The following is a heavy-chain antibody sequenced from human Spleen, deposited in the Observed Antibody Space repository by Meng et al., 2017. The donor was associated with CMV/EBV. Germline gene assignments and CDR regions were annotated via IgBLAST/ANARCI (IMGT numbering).Heavy chain of an antibody. CDR3: ASLYGGNSGVDY. CDR1: GGTFSSYA. D-gene: IGHD4-23*01. J-gene: IGHJ4*02. CDR2: IIPIFGTA. Sequence: SVKVSCKASGGTFSSYAISWVRQAPGQGLEWMGGIIPIFGTANYAQKFQGRVTITTDESTSTAYMALSSLRSEDTAVYYCASLYGGNSGVDYWGQGTLVTVSS. V-gene: IGHV1-69*05.